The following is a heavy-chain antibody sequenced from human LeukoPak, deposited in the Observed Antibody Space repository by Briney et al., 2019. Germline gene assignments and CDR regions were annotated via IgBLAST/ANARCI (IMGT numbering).Heavy chain of an antibody. D-gene: IGHD3-3*01. CDR3: ARDASQDFWSGSAFDP. Sequence: SQTLSLTCTVSGGSISSGGYYWSWIRQHPGKGLEWIGYIYYSGSTYYNPSLKSRVTISVDTSKNQFSLKLSSVTAADTAVYYCARDASQDFWSGSAFDPWGQGTLVTVSS. J-gene: IGHJ5*02. CDR1: GGSISSGGYY. V-gene: IGHV4-31*03. CDR2: IYYSGST.